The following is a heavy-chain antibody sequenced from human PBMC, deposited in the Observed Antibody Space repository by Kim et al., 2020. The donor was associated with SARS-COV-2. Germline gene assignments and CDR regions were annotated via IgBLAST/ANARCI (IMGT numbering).Heavy chain of an antibody. V-gene: IGHV3-23*01. J-gene: IGHJ4*02. CDR3: AKDPIAVAGMMYYFDY. CDR1: GFTFSSYA. CDR2: ISGSGGST. Sequence: GGSLRLSCAASGFTFSSYAMSWVRQAPGKGLEWVSAISGSGGSTYYADSVKGRFTISRDNSKNTLYLQMNSLRAEDTAVYYCAKDPIAVAGMMYYFDYWGQGTLVTVSS. D-gene: IGHD6-19*01.